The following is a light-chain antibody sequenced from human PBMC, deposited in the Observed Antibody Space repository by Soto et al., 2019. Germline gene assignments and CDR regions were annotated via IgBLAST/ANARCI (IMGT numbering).Light chain of an antibody. J-gene: IGKJ1*01. CDR3: QQSSNWQGT. V-gene: IGKV3-11*01. CDR2: DAS. CDR1: QSVSTY. Sequence: DIVLTQSPATLSFSPGERATLSCRASQSVSTYLAWYQQKAGRPPRLLIYDASKRAPGIPARFSGSGSGTDFTLTISSLEPEDFAVFYCQQSSNWQGTFGRGTKVDIK.